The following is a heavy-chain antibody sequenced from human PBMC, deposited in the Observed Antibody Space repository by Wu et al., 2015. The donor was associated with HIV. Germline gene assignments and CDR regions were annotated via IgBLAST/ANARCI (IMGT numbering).Heavy chain of an antibody. J-gene: IGHJ4*02. CDR2: ISGYNGNT. Sequence: QVQLVQSGAEVKNPGASVKVSCKASGYIINTYGISWVRQAPGQGLEWMGWISGYNGNTNYAQKFQGRVTMTTDTSTNSAYMELRSLRSDDTAVYYCARDSPNYYDSSGFDYVGQGTLVTVSS. CDR3: ARDSPNYYDSSGFDY. V-gene: IGHV1-18*01. CDR1: GYIINTYG. D-gene: IGHD3-22*01.